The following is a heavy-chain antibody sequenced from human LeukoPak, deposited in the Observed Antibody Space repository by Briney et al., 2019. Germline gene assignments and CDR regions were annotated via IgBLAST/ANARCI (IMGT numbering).Heavy chain of an antibody. D-gene: IGHD6-19*01. J-gene: IGHJ4*02. CDR3: AKDIQTYSSGWYFY. CDR1: GFTFDDYA. Sequence: GGSLRLSCAASGFTFDDYAMHWVRQAPGKGLEWVSGISWNSGSIGYADSVKGRFTISRDNAKNSLYLQMNSLRAEDTALYYCAKDIQTYSSGWYFYWGQGTLVTVSS. CDR2: ISWNSGSI. V-gene: IGHV3-9*01.